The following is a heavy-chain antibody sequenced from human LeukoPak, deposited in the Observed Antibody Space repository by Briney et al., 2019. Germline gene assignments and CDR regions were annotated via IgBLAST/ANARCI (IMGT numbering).Heavy chain of an antibody. CDR3: ARYSSSWHYFDY. J-gene: IGHJ4*02. CDR1: GDSISSSY. V-gene: IGHV4-59*08. Sequence: AETLSLTCTVSGDSISSSYWSWIRQPPGKGLEWIGYIYYSGSTNYNPSLKSRVTISVDTSKNQFSLKLSSVTAADTAVYYCARYSSSWHYFDYWGQGTLVTVSS. CDR2: IYYSGST. D-gene: IGHD6-13*01.